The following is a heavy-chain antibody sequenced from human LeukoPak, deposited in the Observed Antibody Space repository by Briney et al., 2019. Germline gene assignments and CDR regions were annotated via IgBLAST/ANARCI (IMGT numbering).Heavy chain of an antibody. V-gene: IGHV1-69*04. CDR1: GGTFSSYA. D-gene: IGHD4-17*01. CDR3: ARLYGAGY. J-gene: IGHJ4*02. Sequence: SVKVSCKASGGTFSSYAISWVRQAPGQGLEWMGRIIPILGIANYAQKFQGRVTITADKSTNTAYMELSSLRSEDRAVYYCARLYGAGYWGQGTLVTVSS. CDR2: IIPILGIA.